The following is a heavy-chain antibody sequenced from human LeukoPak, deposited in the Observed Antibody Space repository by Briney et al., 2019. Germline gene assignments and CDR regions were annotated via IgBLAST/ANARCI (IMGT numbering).Heavy chain of an antibody. J-gene: IGHJ6*03. CDR3: ARGDYGGTIRYYYYYMDV. CDR2: IYYSGST. V-gene: IGHV4-59*01. CDR1: GGSISSYY. D-gene: IGHD4-23*01. Sequence: PSETLSLTCTVSGGSISSYYWSWIRQPPGKGLEWIGYIYYSGSTNYNPSLKSRVTISVDTSKNQFSLKLSSVTAADTAVYYCARGDYGGTIRYYYYYMDVWGKGTTVTISS.